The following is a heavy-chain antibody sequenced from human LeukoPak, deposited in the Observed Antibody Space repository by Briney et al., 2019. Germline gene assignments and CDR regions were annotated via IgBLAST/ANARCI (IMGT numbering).Heavy chain of an antibody. CDR1: GFTFSSYW. D-gene: IGHD6-19*01. CDR3: ARPLRRGSSGWESDY. J-gene: IGHJ4*02. V-gene: IGHV3-74*01. Sequence: PGGSLRLSCAASGFTFSSYWMHWVRQAPGKGLVWVSRINSDGSSTSYADSVKGRFTISRDNAKNTLYLQMNSLRAEDTAVYYCARPLRRGSSGWESDYWGQGTLVTVSS. CDR2: INSDGSST.